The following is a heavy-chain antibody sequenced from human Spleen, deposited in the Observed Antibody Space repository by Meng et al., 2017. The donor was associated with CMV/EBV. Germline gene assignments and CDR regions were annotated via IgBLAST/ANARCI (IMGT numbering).Heavy chain of an antibody. V-gene: IGHV1-46*01. Sequence: ASVKVSCKASGYTFTSYYMHWMRQAPRQGLEWMGIINPSGGSTTYAQKFQGRVTMTSDTSTSTVYMELSSLRSQDTAVYYCAKNIEYSSSSGVDHWGQGTLVTVSS. CDR3: AKNIEYSSSSGVDH. CDR2: INPSGGST. D-gene: IGHD6-6*01. J-gene: IGHJ4*02. CDR1: GYTFTSYY.